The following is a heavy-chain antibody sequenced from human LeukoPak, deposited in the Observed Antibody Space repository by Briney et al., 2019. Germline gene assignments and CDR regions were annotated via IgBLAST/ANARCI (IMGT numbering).Heavy chain of an antibody. D-gene: IGHD2-21*01. V-gene: IGHV3-66*01. CDR1: GFTVSSNY. CDR3: AKSLIVVVYYFDY. CDR2: IYSGGST. J-gene: IGHJ4*02. Sequence: QSGGSLRLSCAASGFTVSSNYMSWVRQAPGKGLEWVSVIYSGGSTYYADSVKGRFTISRDNSKNTLYLQMNSLRAEDTAVYYCAKSLIVVVYYFDYWGQGTLVTVSS.